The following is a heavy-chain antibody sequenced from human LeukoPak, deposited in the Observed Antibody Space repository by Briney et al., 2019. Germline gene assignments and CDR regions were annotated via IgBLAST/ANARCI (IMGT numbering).Heavy chain of an antibody. CDR3: ATIRGSIQLWPN. CDR1: GFTVSSKY. D-gene: IGHD3-16*01. Sequence: GGSLRLSCAASGFTVSSKYMSWVRQAPGKGLEWVSTLYSNGNTYYADSVKGRFTISRDNAKNSLFLQMNSLRAEDTAVFYCATIRGSIQLWPNWGQGTLVTVSS. J-gene: IGHJ4*02. CDR2: LYSNGNT. V-gene: IGHV3-53*01.